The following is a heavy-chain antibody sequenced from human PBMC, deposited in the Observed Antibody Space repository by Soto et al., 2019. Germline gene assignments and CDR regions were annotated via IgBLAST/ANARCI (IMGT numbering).Heavy chain of an antibody. CDR2: ISTYNGDT. D-gene: IGHD5-12*01. J-gene: IGHJ6*02. V-gene: IGHV1-18*01. CDR3: AREGVAPYYYYGMDV. CDR1: GYTFTRSG. Sequence: QVHLVQSGAELKKPGASVKVSCKASGYTFTRSGISWWRQAPGQGLEGMGWISTYNGDTNYAQTFQGRVTMTTDTSTSTVHMEVRSLRSDDTAVYYCAREGVAPYYYYGMDVWGQGTPVTVSS.